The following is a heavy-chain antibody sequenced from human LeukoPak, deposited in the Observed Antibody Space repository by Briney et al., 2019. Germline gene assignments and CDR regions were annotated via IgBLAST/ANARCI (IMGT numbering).Heavy chain of an antibody. CDR3: ARGGYYYDSSGYFDY. CDR1: GGSISSYY. V-gene: IGHV4-59*01. Sequence: PSETLSLTCTVSGGSISSYYWSWIRQPPGQGLEWIGYIYYSGSTNYNPTLKSRVTISVDTSKNQFSLKLSSVTAADTAVYYCARGGYYYDSSGYFDYWAREPWSPSPQ. CDR2: IYYSGST. D-gene: IGHD3-22*01. J-gene: IGHJ4*02.